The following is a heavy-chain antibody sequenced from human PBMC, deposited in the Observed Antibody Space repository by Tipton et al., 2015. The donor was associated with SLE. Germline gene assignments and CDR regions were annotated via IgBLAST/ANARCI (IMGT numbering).Heavy chain of an antibody. J-gene: IGHJ4*02. Sequence: TLSLTCAVYGGSFSGYYWSWIRQPPGKGLEWIGEINHSGSTNYNPSLKSRVTISVDTSKNQFSLKLSSVTAADTAVYYCARDKGDGYNPGEFDYWGQGTLVTVSS. CDR2: INHSGST. V-gene: IGHV4-34*01. D-gene: IGHD5-24*01. CDR1: GGSFSGYY. CDR3: ARDKGDGYNPGEFDY.